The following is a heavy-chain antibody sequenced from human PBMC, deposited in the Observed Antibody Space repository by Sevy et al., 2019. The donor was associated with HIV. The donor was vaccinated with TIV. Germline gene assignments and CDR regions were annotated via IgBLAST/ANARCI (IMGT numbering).Heavy chain of an antibody. CDR3: VKERVGYISSWYYFDY. J-gene: IGHJ4*02. D-gene: IGHD6-13*01. V-gene: IGHV3-23*01. Sequence: GGSLRLSCAVSGFTVNTYAMSWVRQAPGKGLEGVAVINNSGGRTDYEDSVRGRFSISRDNPNVYLEMNSLRVEDTAVYYCVKERVGYISSWYYFDYWGQGTLVTVSS. CDR1: GFTVNTYA. CDR2: INNSGGRT.